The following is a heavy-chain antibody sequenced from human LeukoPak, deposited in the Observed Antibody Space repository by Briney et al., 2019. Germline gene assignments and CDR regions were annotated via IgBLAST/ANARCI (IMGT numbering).Heavy chain of an antibody. V-gene: IGHV3-30*02. CDR3: AKGGLYSFRVGDFDY. D-gene: IGHD5-18*01. J-gene: IGHJ4*02. CDR2: IRYDGSNK. CDR1: GFTFSSYG. Sequence: PGGSLRLSCAASGFTFSSYGMHWVRQAPGKGLEWVAFIRYDGSNKYYADSVKGRFTISRDNSKNSLYLQMNSLRAEDTALYYCAKGGLYSFRVGDFDYWGQGTLVTVSS.